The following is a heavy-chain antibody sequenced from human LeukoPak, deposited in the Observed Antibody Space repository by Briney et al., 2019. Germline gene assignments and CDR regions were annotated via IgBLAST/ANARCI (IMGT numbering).Heavy chain of an antibody. CDR1: GGSISGYF. D-gene: IGHD2/OR15-2a*01. J-gene: IGHJ6*02. Sequence: SETLSLTCAVTGGSISGYFWSWSRQPPGKGLEWIGYIYYTGSTIFNPSLRSRVTMSVDVSNNQFSLDLTSVTAADTAVYYCARHDPVGHFLRGMDVWGQGTTVTVSS. CDR2: IYYTGST. CDR3: ARHDPVGHFLRGMDV. V-gene: IGHV4-59*08.